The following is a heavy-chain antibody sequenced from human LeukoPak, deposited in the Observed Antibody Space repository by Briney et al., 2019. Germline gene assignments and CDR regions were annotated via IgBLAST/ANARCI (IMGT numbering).Heavy chain of an antibody. CDR1: GFSFSSYS. D-gene: IGHD3-9*01. Sequence: MPGGSLRLSCAASGFSFSSYSMNWVRQAPGKGLEWVSSISSSSSYIYYADSVKGRFTISRDNAKNSLYLQMNSLRAEDTAVYYCARDGSDILTGGWGQGTLVTVSS. CDR2: ISSSSSYI. V-gene: IGHV3-21*01. J-gene: IGHJ4*02. CDR3: ARDGSDILTGG.